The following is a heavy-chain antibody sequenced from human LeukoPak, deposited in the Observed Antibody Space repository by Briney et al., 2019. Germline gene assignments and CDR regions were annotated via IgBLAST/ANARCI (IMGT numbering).Heavy chain of an antibody. Sequence: TLSLTCTVSGGSISSGSYYWSWIRQPAGKGLEWIGRIYTSGSTNYNPSLKSRVTISVDTSKNQFSLKLSSVTAADTAVYYCARDFTVDIVEDAFDIWGQGTMVTVSS. CDR1: GGSISSGSYY. J-gene: IGHJ3*02. V-gene: IGHV4-61*02. CDR2: IYTSGST. D-gene: IGHD5-12*01. CDR3: ARDFTVDIVEDAFDI.